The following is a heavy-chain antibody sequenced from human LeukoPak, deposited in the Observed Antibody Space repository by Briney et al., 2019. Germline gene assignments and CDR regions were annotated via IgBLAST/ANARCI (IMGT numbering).Heavy chain of an antibody. CDR1: GYTFTSYG. CDR2: ISAYNGNT. V-gene: IGHV1-18*01. J-gene: IGHJ4*02. CDR3: ARVVSRVWGYPFFDY. D-gene: IGHD2-8*01. Sequence: ASVKVSCKASGYTFTSYGISWVRQAPGQGLEWMGWISAYNGNTNYAQKLQGRVTMTTDTSTSTAYMELRSLRSDDTAVYYCARVVSRVWGYPFFDYWGQGTLVTVSS.